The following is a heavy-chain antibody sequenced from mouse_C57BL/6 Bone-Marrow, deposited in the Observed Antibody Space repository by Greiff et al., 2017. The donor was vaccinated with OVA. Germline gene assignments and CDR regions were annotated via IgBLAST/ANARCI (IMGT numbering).Heavy chain of an antibody. Sequence: EVQLQQSGAELVRPGASVKLSCTASGFNFKDYYMHWVKQRPEQGLEWIGWIDPENGDTEYAPKFQGKATITADTSSNTAYLQLSSLTSEDTAVYYCTTKTGCAMDYWGQGTAVTVSS. CDR1: GFNFKDYY. D-gene: IGHD3-3*01. CDR3: TTKTGCAMDY. J-gene: IGHJ4*01. CDR2: IDPENGDT. V-gene: IGHV14-4*01.